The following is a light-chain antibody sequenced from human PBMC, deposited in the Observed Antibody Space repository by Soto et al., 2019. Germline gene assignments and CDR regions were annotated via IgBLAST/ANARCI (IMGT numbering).Light chain of an antibody. CDR1: QSISNS. CDR3: QQFNDCPRT. V-gene: IGKV3-15*01. Sequence: EIVMTQSPATLSVSPGERATLSCRAGQSISNSLSCYQQKPPQAPSLLINDAATSAAGITPRCSGGSAWTEFTLTTSSRLDDDFGVYYCQQFNDCPRTFGQGTKVDIK. J-gene: IGKJ1*01. CDR2: DAA.